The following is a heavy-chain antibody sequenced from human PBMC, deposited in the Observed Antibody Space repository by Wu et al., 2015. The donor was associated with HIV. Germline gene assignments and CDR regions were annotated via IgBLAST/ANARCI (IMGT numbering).Heavy chain of an antibody. V-gene: IGHV1-69*05. CDR3: ATDGDYISGSVY. CDR2: IMAAFGAT. Sequence: QVQLVQSGAEVKKPGSSVKVSCKASGGSFGSYAISWVRQAPGQGLEWMGGIMAAFGATNYAQQFQGRVTITTDESTSTVYMEMSSLRSEDTAVYYCATDGDYISGSVYWGQGTLVTVSS. J-gene: IGHJ4*02. CDR1: GGSFGSYA. D-gene: IGHD6-19*01.